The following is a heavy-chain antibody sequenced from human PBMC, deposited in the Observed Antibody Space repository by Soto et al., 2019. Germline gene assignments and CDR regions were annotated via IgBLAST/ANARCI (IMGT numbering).Heavy chain of an antibody. D-gene: IGHD6-19*01. J-gene: IGHJ4*02. CDR2: IYYSGST. V-gene: IGHV4-59*01. CDR3: ARFYKQRQHISGWSPFDY. CDR1: GGSISSYY. Sequence: QVQLQESGPGLVKPSETLSLTCTVSGGSISSYYWSWIRQPPGKGLEWIGYIYYSGSTNYNPSLKSRVTISVDTSKNQFSLKLSSVTAADTAVYYCARFYKQRQHISGWSPFDYWGQGTLVTVSS.